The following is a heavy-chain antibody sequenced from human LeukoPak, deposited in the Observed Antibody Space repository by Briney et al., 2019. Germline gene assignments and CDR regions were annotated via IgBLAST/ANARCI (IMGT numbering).Heavy chain of an antibody. D-gene: IGHD3-9*01. V-gene: IGHV3-11*01. Sequence: PGGSLRLSCAASGFTFSDYYMSWIRQAPGKGLEWVSYISSSGSTIYYADSVKGRFTISRDNSKNTLYLQMNSLRAEDTAVYYCAKGELRYFDWLLSWGQGTLVTVSS. CDR2: ISSSGSTI. J-gene: IGHJ5*02. CDR1: GFTFSDYY. CDR3: AKGELRYFDWLLS.